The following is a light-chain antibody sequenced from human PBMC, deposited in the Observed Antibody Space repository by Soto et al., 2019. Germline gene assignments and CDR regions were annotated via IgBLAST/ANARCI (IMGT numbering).Light chain of an antibody. J-gene: IGKJ5*01. CDR1: QSVSSSY. Sequence: EIVLTQSPGTLSLSPGERATLSCRASQSVSSSYLAWYQQKPGQAPRLPIYGASSRATGIPDRFSGSGSGTDFTLTISRLEPEDSALYFCQQYNNWPPITFGQGTRLEIK. V-gene: IGKV3-20*01. CDR3: QQYNNWPPIT. CDR2: GAS.